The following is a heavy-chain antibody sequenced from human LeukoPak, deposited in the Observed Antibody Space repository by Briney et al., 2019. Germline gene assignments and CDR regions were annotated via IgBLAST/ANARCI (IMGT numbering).Heavy chain of an antibody. CDR1: GFTFSSYA. J-gene: IGHJ4*02. D-gene: IGHD3-22*01. Sequence: GGSLRLSCAASGFTFSSYAMHWVRQAPGKGLECVSAISSNGGSTYYANSVKGRFTISRDNSKNTLYLQMGSLRAEDMAVYYCARAYDSSGYYSRTIDYWGQGTLVTVSS. CDR3: ARAYDSSGYYSRTIDY. V-gene: IGHV3-64*01. CDR2: ISSNGGST.